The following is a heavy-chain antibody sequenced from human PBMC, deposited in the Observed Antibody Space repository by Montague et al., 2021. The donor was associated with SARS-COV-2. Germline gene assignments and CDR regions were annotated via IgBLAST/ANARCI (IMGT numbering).Heavy chain of an antibody. V-gene: IGHV4-39*01. D-gene: IGHD3-9*01. J-gene: IGHJ3*02. CDR1: GGSISSDSYY. CDR3: AGLLTGSDAFDI. CDR2: IYYTGNT. Sequence: SETLSLTCTVSGGSISSDSYYWGWIRPPPGKGLEWIGYIYYTGNTYYSPSLQSRLTISVDTSKNQFSLKLSSVTAADTAMFYCAGLLTGSDAFDIWGQGTMVTVSS.